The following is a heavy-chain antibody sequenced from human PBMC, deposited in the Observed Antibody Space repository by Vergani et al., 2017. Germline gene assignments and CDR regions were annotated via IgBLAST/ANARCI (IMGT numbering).Heavy chain of an antibody. CDR2: IYYSENK. CDR1: GGSITYGAFY. V-gene: IGHV4-39*01. Sequence: QLHLQESGPGLVKPSETLSLTCTVSGGSITYGAFYWGWIRQSPGKGLEWIGSIYYSENKFYNPSLESRVTLYITTTKNQFSLKLKSGTAADTAVYYCARCFRDEGMIYGGTVENWFDPWGQGTLVTVSS. J-gene: IGHJ5*02. D-gene: IGHD3-22*01. CDR3: ARCFRDEGMIYGGTVENWFDP.